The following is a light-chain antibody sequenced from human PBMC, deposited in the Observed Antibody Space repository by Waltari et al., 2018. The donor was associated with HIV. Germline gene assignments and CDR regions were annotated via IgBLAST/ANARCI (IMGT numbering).Light chain of an antibody. CDR3: SSYTSSSTYV. J-gene: IGLJ1*01. Sequence: QSALTQPASVSGSPGQSITISCTGTSSDVGYYNYVSWYQQHPGKAPKLMIYDVNKRPSGVSNRFSGSKSGNTASLTISGLQAEDEADYYCSSYTSSSTYVFGTGTEVTVL. CDR2: DVN. CDR1: SSDVGYYNY. V-gene: IGLV2-14*01.